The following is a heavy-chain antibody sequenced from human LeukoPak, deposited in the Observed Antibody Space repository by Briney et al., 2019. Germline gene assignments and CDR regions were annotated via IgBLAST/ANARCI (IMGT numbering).Heavy chain of an antibody. CDR2: IYYTGST. CDR3: ARLWPNQMYHFDY. Sequence: SETLSLTCTVSGGSFRSCYWSWIRQTPGKGLEWIGYIYYTGSTGYNPSLESRVTISLDTSKNRFSLKLSSVTAADTAVYYCARLWPNQMYHFDYWGQGTLVTVSS. V-gene: IGHV4-59*08. D-gene: IGHD2-8*01. J-gene: IGHJ4*02. CDR1: GGSFRSCY.